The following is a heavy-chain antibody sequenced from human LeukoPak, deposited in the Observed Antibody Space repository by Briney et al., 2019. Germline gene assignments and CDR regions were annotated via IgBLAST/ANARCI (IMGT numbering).Heavy chain of an antibody. CDR1: EFTFSSYG. Sequence: GGSLRLSCAASEFTFSSYGMNWVRQAPGKGLEWVSYISSSSAIYYADSVKGRFTISRDNAKNSLYLQMNSLRAEDTAVYYCARDASRLRLLDYWGQGTLVTVSS. D-gene: IGHD5-12*01. CDR2: ISSSSAI. CDR3: ARDASRLRLLDY. J-gene: IGHJ4*02. V-gene: IGHV3-48*01.